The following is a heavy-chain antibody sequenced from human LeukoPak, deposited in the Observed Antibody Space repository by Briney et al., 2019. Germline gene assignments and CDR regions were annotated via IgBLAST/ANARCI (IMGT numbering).Heavy chain of an antibody. CDR2: IWSDGSNK. CDR3: ASVCSGTSCHFDY. CDR1: GFTFSTYG. J-gene: IGHJ4*02. V-gene: IGHV3-33*01. D-gene: IGHD2-2*01. Sequence: GGSLRLSCAASGFTFSTYGMYWVRLAPGKGLEWVATIWSDGSNKYYADTVKGRFTISRDNSKNTLYLQMNSLRAEDTAVYYCASVCSGTSCHFDYWGQGTLVTVSS.